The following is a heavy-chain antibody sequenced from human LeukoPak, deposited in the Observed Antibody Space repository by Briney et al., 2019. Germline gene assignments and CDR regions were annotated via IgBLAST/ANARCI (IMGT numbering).Heavy chain of an antibody. CDR3: AKDDPVRSAFDI. J-gene: IGHJ3*02. CDR2: IRYGGSDK. Sequence: GGSLRLSCAASGFTFSSYGMHWVRQAPGKGLEWVAFIRYGGSDKYYADSAKGRFTISRDNSKNTLYLQTNSLRSDDTALYYCAKDDPVRSAFDIWGHGTMVTVSS. V-gene: IGHV3-30*02. CDR1: GFTFSSYG.